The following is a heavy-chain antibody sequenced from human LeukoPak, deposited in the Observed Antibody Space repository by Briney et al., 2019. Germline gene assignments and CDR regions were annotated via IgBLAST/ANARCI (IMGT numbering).Heavy chain of an antibody. Sequence: SETLSLTCTVSGGSISSYYWSWIRQPPGKGLEWIGYIYYSGSTNYNPSLKSRVTISADTSKNQFSLKLSSVTAADTAVYYCAREDWDSLVFDLWGRGTLVTVSS. CDR1: GGSISSYY. D-gene: IGHD1-7*01. V-gene: IGHV4-59*01. J-gene: IGHJ2*01. CDR2: IYYSGST. CDR3: AREDWDSLVFDL.